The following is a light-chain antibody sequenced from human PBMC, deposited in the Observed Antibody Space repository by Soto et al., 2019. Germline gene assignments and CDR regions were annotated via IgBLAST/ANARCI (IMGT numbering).Light chain of an antibody. V-gene: IGKV3-20*01. J-gene: IGKJ1*01. Sequence: EIVLTQSPGTLSLSPGERATLSCRASQSVRSSYLAWYQQKPGQAPRLLIYGASSRATGIPDRFSGSGSGTDFTLTISRLEPEDFAVYYCQQYGSSQTFGQGTKGEIK. CDR3: QQYGSSQT. CDR2: GAS. CDR1: QSVRSSY.